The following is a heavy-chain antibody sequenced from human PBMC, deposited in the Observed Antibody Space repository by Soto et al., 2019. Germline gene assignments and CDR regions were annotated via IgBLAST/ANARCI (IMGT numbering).Heavy chain of an antibody. V-gene: IGHV3-30*18. Sequence: GGSLRLSCAASGFTFSSYGMHWVRQAPGKGLEWVAVTSYDGSNKYYADSVKGRFTISRDNSKNTLYLQMNSLRAEDTAVYYCAKEGYCSGGSCYSGWFDPWGQGPLVTVSS. D-gene: IGHD2-15*01. CDR1: GFTFSSYG. CDR3: AKEGYCSGGSCYSGWFDP. CDR2: TSYDGSNK. J-gene: IGHJ5*02.